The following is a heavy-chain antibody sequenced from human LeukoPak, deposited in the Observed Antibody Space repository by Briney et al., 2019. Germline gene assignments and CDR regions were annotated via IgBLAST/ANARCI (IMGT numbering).Heavy chain of an antibody. Sequence: GASVKVSCKASGYTFTGYYMHWVRQAPGQGLEWMGRINPNSGGTNYAQKVQGRVTMTRDTSISTAYMEMSRLRSEDTAVYYCARAVRALFLWSGGSAFDYWGQGTLVTVSS. D-gene: IGHD3-10*01. CDR2: INPNSGGT. CDR1: GYTFTGYY. V-gene: IGHV1-2*06. CDR3: ARAVRALFLWSGGSAFDY. J-gene: IGHJ4*02.